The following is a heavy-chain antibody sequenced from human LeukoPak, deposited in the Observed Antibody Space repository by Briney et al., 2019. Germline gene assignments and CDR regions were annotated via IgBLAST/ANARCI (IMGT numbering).Heavy chain of an antibody. CDR2: IKQDGSGK. D-gene: IGHD6-25*01. CDR3: ARVDLAAWFDY. J-gene: IGHJ4*02. V-gene: IGHV3-7*04. CDR1: GFTFSSYW. Sequence: GGSLRLSCAASGFTFSSYWMSWVRQAPGRGLEGGANIKQDGSGKYYVDSVKGRFTISRDNAKNSLYLQMNSLRAEDTAVYYCARVDLAAWFDYWGQGTLVTVSS.